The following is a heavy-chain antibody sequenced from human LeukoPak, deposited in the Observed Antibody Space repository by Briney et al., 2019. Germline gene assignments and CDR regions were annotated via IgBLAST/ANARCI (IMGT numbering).Heavy chain of an antibody. CDR3: ARGGSLRYYYYYGMDV. CDR2: INRDGSRT. Sequence: GSLRLSCAASGFTFSNHWMHWVRQAPGKGLMWVSRINRDGSRTDYADSVKGRFTISRDDAKNTLYLQVNSQRAEDTAVYYCARGGSLRYYYYYGMDVWGQGTTVTVSS. D-gene: IGHD5-12*01. J-gene: IGHJ6*02. V-gene: IGHV3-74*01. CDR1: GFTFSNHW.